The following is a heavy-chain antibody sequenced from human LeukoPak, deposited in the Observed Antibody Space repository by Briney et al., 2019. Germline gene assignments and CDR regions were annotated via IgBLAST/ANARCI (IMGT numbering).Heavy chain of an antibody. J-gene: IGHJ4*02. CDR1: GGTFSSYA. Sequence: ASVKVSRKASGGTFSSYAISWVRQAPGQGLEWMGGIIPIFGTANYAQKFQGRVTITADKSTSTAYMELSSLRSEDTAVYYCARGSMALGLDYWGQGTLVTVSS. D-gene: IGHD6-6*01. CDR3: ARGSMALGLDY. CDR2: IIPIFGTA. V-gene: IGHV1-69*06.